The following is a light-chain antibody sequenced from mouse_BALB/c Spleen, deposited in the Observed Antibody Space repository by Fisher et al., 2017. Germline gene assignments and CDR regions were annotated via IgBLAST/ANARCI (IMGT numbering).Light chain of an antibody. CDR3: QQGSSIPYT. V-gene: IGKV4-80*01. J-gene: IGKJ2*01. Sequence: IVLTQTTAIMSASLGEEITLTCSASSSVSYMHWYQQKSGTSPKLLIYSTSKLASGVPGRFSGSGSGNSYSLTIGTMEAEDVATYYCQQGSSIPYTFGGGTKLEIK. CDR2: STS. CDR1: SSVSY.